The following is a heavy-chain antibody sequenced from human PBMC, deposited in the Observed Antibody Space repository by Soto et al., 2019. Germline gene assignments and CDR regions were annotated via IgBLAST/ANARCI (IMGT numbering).Heavy chain of an antibody. CDR1: GFTFGSHW. D-gene: IGHD3-10*01. CDR2: INGDGSIT. CDR3: SRETLWFGESLKS. V-gene: IGHV3-74*01. J-gene: IGHJ4*01. Sequence: EVQLVESGGGSAQTGGSLRISCAASGFTFGSHWMDWVRQAPGKGLVWVSRINGDGSITTYADSVKGRFTISRDRVGNTLYLQMNNLRADDTAVYYCSRETLWFGESLKSGGRGTLVTVSS.